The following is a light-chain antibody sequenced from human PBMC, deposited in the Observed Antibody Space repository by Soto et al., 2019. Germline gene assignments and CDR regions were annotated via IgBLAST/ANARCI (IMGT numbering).Light chain of an antibody. V-gene: IGKV1-39*01. J-gene: IGKJ1*01. Sequence: DLQMTQSPSSLSASVGDRVTITCRASQSISTYLNWYQHKPGKAPKFLIYGASSLQSGVPSRFSGSRSGTDYTLTISSLQPEDFATYYCQQSYSTPWTFGQGTKVEIK. CDR2: GAS. CDR3: QQSYSTPWT. CDR1: QSISTY.